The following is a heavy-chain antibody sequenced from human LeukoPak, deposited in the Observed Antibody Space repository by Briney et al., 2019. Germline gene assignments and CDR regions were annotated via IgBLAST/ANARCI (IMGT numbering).Heavy chain of an antibody. CDR3: ARVLRRGGALDY. Sequence: GGSLRLSCAASGFTFSSYGMHWVRQAPGKGLEWVAVISYDGSNKYYADSVKGRFTISRDNSKNTLYLQMNSLRAEDTAVYYCARVLRRGGALDYWGQGTLVTVSS. CDR1: GFTFSSYG. D-gene: IGHD3-16*01. J-gene: IGHJ4*02. CDR2: ISYDGSNK. V-gene: IGHV3-33*05.